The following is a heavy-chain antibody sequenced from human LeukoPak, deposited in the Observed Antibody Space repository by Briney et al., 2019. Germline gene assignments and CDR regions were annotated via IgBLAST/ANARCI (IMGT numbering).Heavy chain of an antibody. CDR3: ARGRYLTTLGGAAAGFLDS. D-gene: IGHD6-13*01. J-gene: IGHJ4*02. CDR2: INHSGST. V-gene: IGHV4-34*01. Sequence: SETLSLTCTVSGGSITIYYWNWIRQTPGKGLEWIGEINHSGSTNYNPSLKRRVTISVGTSQKQFSLRLTSVTAADTAVYYCARGRYLTTLGGAAAGFLDSWGQGTLVTVSS. CDR1: GGSITIYY.